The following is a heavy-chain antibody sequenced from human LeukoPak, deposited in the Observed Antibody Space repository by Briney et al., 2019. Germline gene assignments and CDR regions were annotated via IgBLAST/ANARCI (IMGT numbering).Heavy chain of an antibody. D-gene: IGHD1-26*01. CDR2: ISDDGRKK. J-gene: IGHJ4*02. CDR3: AKEGGARGSASFYFDP. Sequence: SGGSLRLSCEASGLTFSNYGMHWVRQAPGKGLEWVADISDDGRKKFYAASVKGRFTISRDNSKNTLYLETNSLTADDTAVYYCAKEGGARGSASFYFDPWGQGTLVTVSS. V-gene: IGHV3-30*18. CDR1: GLTFSNYG.